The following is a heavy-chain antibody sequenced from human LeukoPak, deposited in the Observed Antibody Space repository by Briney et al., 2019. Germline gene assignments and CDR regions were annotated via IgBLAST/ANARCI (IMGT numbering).Heavy chain of an antibody. J-gene: IGHJ4*02. D-gene: IGHD3-22*01. CDR1: GGSISSYY. CDR2: IYYSGST. CDR3: AGGSGYSPYYFDY. Sequence: RPSETLSLTCTVSGGSISSYYWSWIRQPPGKGLEWIGYIYYSGSTNYNPSLKSRVTISVDTSKNQFSLKLSSVTAADTAVYYCAGGSGYSPYYFDYWGQGTLVTVSS. V-gene: IGHV4-59*08.